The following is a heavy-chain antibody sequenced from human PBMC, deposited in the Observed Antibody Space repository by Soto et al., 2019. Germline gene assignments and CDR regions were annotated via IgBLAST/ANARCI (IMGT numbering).Heavy chain of an antibody. J-gene: IGHJ4*02. CDR2: IYWDDDK. Sequence: SGPTLVNPTQTLTLTCTFSGFSLSTSGVGVGWIRQPPGKALEWLALIYWDDDKRYSPSLKSRLTITKDTSKNQVVLTMTNMDPVDTATYYCAQIGGGSSSRPFYFDYWGQGTLVTVSS. D-gene: IGHD6-6*01. CDR3: AQIGGGSSSRPFYFDY. V-gene: IGHV2-5*02. CDR1: GFSLSTSGVG.